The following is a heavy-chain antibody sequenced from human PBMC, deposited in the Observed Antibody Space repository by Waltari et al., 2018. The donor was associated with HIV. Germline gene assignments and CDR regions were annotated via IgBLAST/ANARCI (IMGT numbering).Heavy chain of an antibody. CDR3: ARDQHSATNYYGLDV. J-gene: IGHJ6*02. V-gene: IGHV3-33*02. D-gene: IGHD3-10*01. Sequence: QVHLVESGGAVVQSGKSLRLSCAASGFNFSNYAMHWVRQGPGKGLGWLSVIWADGSHECYADFAKGRFTIARDDSDNTLFLYLSGLRADDTAVYYCARDQHSATNYYGLDVWGQGTTVTVS. CDR1: GFNFSNYA. CDR2: IWADGSHE.